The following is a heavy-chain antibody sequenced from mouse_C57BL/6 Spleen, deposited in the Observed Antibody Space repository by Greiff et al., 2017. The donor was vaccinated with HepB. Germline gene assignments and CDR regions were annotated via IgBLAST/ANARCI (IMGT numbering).Heavy chain of an antibody. V-gene: IGHV8-12*01. CDR2: IYWDDDK. CDR1: GFSLSTSGMG. J-gene: IGHJ1*03. D-gene: IGHD1-1*01. CDR3: ARSAHYGSSLDWYFDV. Sequence: SGPGILQSSQTLSLTCSFSGFSLSTSGMGVSWIRQPSGKGLEWLAHIYWDDDKRYNPSLKSRLTIPKDTSRNQVFLKITSVDTADTATYYCARSAHYGSSLDWYFDVWGTGTTVTVSS.